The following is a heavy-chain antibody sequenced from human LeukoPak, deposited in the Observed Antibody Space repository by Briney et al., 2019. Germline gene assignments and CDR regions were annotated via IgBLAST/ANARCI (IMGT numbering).Heavy chain of an antibody. CDR2: IYPGDSDT. CDR1: GYSFTSYW. CDR3: ARHPDVKGARNLFEDYYDSSGYYYFDY. D-gene: IGHD3-22*01. V-gene: IGHV5-51*01. Sequence: GESLKISFKGSGYSFTSYWIGWVRQMPGKGLEWMGIIYPGDSDTRYSPSFQGQVTISADKSISTAYLQWSSLKASDTAMYYCARHPDVKGARNLFEDYYDSSGYYYFDYWGQGTLVTVSS. J-gene: IGHJ4*02.